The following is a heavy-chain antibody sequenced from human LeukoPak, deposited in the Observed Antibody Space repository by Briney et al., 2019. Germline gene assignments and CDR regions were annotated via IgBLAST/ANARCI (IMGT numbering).Heavy chain of an antibody. CDR2: LFYTGNT. D-gene: IGHD5/OR15-5a*01. J-gene: IGHJ4*02. V-gene: IGHV4-38-2*02. Sequence: GSLRLSCAASGFTFSDYYMSWIRQAPGKGLEWIGSLFYTGNTYYNPSLKTRVTISIDTSKNQFSLKLTSVTAADAAVYYCARENIVSTRDFDYWGQGTLVTVSS. CDR1: GFTFSDYY. CDR3: ARENIVSTRDFDY.